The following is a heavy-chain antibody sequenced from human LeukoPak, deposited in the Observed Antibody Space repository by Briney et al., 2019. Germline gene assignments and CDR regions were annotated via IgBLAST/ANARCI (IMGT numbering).Heavy chain of an antibody. CDR3: ARRLRPPTFDY. J-gene: IGHJ4*02. CDR2: IYYRGST. D-gene: IGHD1-26*01. CDR1: GGSISSYY. V-gene: IGHV4-59*01. Sequence: SETLSLTCTVSGGSISSYYWSWVRQPPGKGLEWIGYIYYRGSTNYNPSLKSRVTISVDTSKNQFSLKLSSVTAADTAVYYCARRLRPPTFDYWGQGTLVTVSS.